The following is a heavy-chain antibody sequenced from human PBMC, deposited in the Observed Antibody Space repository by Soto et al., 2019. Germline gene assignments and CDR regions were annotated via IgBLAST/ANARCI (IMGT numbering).Heavy chain of an antibody. CDR1: GFTFSSYA. V-gene: IGHV3-30-3*01. CDR3: EREMIPIGACDGTGYYYYGMDV. J-gene: IGHJ6*02. Sequence: QVQLVESGGGVVQPGRSLRLSCAASGFTFSSYAMHWVRQAPGKGLEWVAVITYDGSNKYYADSVKGRFTISRDNSKNALYLQMISLRAEDTAVYYGEREMIPIGACDGTGYYYYGMDVWGQGTTVTVSS. D-gene: IGHD1-1*01. CDR2: ITYDGSNK.